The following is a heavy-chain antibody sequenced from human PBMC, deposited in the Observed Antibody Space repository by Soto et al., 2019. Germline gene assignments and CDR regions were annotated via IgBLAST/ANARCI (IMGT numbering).Heavy chain of an antibody. J-gene: IGHJ6*02. CDR3: ARPRTTVTPSGYYYGMDV. CDR2: SIPMFGTA. V-gene: IGHV1-69*06. Sequence: ASVKVSCKASGGTFSSYAISWVRQARGQGLEWMGGSIPMFGTANYAQKFQDRVTITADKSTSTAHMEVSRLGFEDTAVYYCARPRTTVTPSGYYYGMDVWGQGTTVTVSS. D-gene: IGHD4-17*01. CDR1: GGTFSSYA.